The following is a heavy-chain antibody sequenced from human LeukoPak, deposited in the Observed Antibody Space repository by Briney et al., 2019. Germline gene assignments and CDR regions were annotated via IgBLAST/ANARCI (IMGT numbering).Heavy chain of an antibody. D-gene: IGHD2-15*01. V-gene: IGHV3-23*01. J-gene: IGHJ4*02. CDR3: AREPIYCSGGSCYPGRGDY. CDR1: GFTFSSYA. Sequence: PGGSLRLSCAASGFTFSSYAMSWVRQAPGKGLEWVSAISGSGGSTYYADSVKGRFTISRDNSKNTLYLQMNSLRAEDTAVYYCAREPIYCSGGSCYPGRGDYWGQGTLVTVSS. CDR2: ISGSGGST.